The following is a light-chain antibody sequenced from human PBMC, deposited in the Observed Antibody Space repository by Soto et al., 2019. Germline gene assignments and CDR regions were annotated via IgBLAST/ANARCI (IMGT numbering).Light chain of an antibody. V-gene: IGKV3-11*01. J-gene: IGKJ4*01. CDR2: DAS. CDR3: QQRSNWPLT. CDR1: QSVSSY. Sequence: ELVWTQSPATLSLSPGERATLSRRASQSVSSYLAWYQKKPGQDPRILIYDASNRATGIPARFSGSGSGTDFNLTISRLETEDFAVYYCQQRSNWPLTFGGGTKVDIK.